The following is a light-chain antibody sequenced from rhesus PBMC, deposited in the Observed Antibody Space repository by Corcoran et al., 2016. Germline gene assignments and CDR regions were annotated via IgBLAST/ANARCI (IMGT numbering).Light chain of an antibody. CDR3: QQHDNSPYS. Sequence: DIQMTQSPSSLSASVGDRVTITCRASQGISNWLAWYQQKPGKTPKLLNYRASNLETGGPSRFSGSGSGTDFTLTISSLQPEDIATYYCQQHDNSPYSFGQGTKVEIK. J-gene: IGKJ2*01. V-gene: IGKV1-69*01. CDR1: QGISNW. CDR2: RAS.